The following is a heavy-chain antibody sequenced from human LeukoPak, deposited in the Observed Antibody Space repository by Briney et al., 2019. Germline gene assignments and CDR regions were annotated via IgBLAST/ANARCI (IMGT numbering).Heavy chain of an antibody. V-gene: IGHV1-2*02. D-gene: IGHD1-20*01. CDR3: ARVTATTSY. CDR1: GYAFTDYY. J-gene: IGHJ4*02. Sequence: ASVKVSCKASGYAFTDYYVHWVRQAPGQGLEWMGWISPTSGVTNYAQNFQGRVTMTRDSSITTAYMELSRLTSDDTAIFYCARVTATTSYWGQGTLVTVSS. CDR2: ISPTSGVT.